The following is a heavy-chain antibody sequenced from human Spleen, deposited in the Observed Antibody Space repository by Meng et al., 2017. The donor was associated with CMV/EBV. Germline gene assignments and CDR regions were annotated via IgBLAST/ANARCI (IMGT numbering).Heavy chain of an antibody. D-gene: IGHD6-13*01. V-gene: IGHV4-34*01. CDR2: INHSGST. CDR3: ARGPTPYSSSWYPN. Sequence: AVYGMCVSGYYWSWIRQPPGKGLEWIGEINHSGSTNYNPSLKSRVTISVYTSKHQFSLQLSSVTAADTAVYYCARGPTPYSSSWYPNWGQGTLVTVSS. CDR1: GMCVSGYY. J-gene: IGHJ4*02.